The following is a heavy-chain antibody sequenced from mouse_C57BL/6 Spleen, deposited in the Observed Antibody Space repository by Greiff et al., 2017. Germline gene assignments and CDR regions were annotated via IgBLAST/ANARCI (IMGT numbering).Heavy chain of an antibody. CDR3: AREGTGGYAMDY. V-gene: IGHV1-54*01. CDR1: GYAFTNYL. D-gene: IGHD4-1*01. CDR2: INPGSGGT. Sequence: QVQLQQSGAELVRPGTSVKVSCKASGYAFTNYLIEWVKQRPGQGLEWIGVINPGSGGTNYNEKFKGKATLTADKSSSTAYMQLSSLTSEDSAVYFCAREGTGGYAMDYWGQGTSVTVSS. J-gene: IGHJ4*01.